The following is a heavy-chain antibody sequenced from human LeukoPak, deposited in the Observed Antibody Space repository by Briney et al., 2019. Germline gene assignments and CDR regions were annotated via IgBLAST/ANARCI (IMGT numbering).Heavy chain of an antibody. CDR1: GGAITGYY. D-gene: IGHD1-14*01. J-gene: IGHJ4*02. CDR3: ARGRPPHESGTLFDY. CDR2: TYYSGRT. V-gene: IGHV4-59*01. Sequence: SETLSLTCTVSGGAITGYYCSWIRQPPGKLLEWIGYTYYSGRTNYNPSLKSRVTMSGDTSKKEFSLKLSSVTAADTAVYYCARGRPPHESGTLFDYWGQGPLVTVSS.